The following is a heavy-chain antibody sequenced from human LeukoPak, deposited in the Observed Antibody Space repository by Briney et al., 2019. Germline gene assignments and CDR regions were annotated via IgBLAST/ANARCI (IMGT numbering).Heavy chain of an antibody. Sequence: GGSLRLSCAASGFTFSSYSMNWVRQAPGKGLEWVSYISSSSSTIYYADSVKGRFTISRDNAKNSLYLQMNSLRAEDTAVYYCARDSTPEDIIVATPDSFDIWGQGTMVTVSS. D-gene: IGHD5-12*01. CDR2: ISSSSSTI. J-gene: IGHJ3*02. V-gene: IGHV3-48*04. CDR3: ARDSTPEDIIVATPDSFDI. CDR1: GFTFSSYS.